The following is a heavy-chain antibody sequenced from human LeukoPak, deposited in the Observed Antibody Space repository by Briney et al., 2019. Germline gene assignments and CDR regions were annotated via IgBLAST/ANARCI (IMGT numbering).Heavy chain of an antibody. CDR3: ARAFQSLGGLSLPDY. D-gene: IGHD3-16*02. J-gene: IGHJ4*02. CDR2: IHPSTGNP. CDR1: GYTFTNYA. Sequence: ASVKVSCKASGYTFTNYAMNWVRQAPGQGLEWMGWIHPSTGNPTYAQGFTGRFVFSLDTSVSTTFLQVSSLKAEDTAVYFCARAFQSLGGLSLPDYWGQGTLVTVSS. V-gene: IGHV7-4-1*02.